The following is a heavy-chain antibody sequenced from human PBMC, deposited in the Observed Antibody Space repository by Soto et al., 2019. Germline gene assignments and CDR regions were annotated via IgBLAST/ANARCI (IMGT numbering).Heavy chain of an antibody. Sequence: SETLSLTCTVSGGSISSGAFYWSWIRQHPGKGLQWIGDIFYSGSTYYNPSLKSRVTISVDTSKNQFSLKLSSVTAADTAVYYCARVYGYDYFDYWGQGTPVTVSS. V-gene: IGHV4-31*03. CDR1: GGSISSGAFY. D-gene: IGHD5-12*01. J-gene: IGHJ4*02. CDR2: IFYSGST. CDR3: ARVYGYDYFDY.